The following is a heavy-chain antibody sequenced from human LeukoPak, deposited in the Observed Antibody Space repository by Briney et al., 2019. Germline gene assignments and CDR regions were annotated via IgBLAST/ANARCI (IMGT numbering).Heavy chain of an antibody. CDR3: AKDIRGGKGIDY. J-gene: IGHJ4*02. Sequence: GGSLRLSCAASGFIFSDHYMDWVRQAPGKGLEWVSGISWNSGSIGYADSVKGRFTISRDNAKNSLYLQMNSLRAEDTALYYCAKDIRGGKGIDYWGQGTLVTVSS. V-gene: IGHV3-9*01. CDR2: ISWNSGSI. CDR1: GFIFSDHY. D-gene: IGHD3-10*01.